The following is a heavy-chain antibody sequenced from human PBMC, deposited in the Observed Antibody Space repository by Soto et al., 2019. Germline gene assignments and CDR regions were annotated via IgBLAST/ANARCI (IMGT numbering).Heavy chain of an antibody. J-gene: IGHJ5*02. D-gene: IGHD4-17*01. Sequence: GGSLRLSCAASGFTFSSYGMHWVRQAPGKGLEWVAVISYDGSNKYYADSVKGRFTISRDNSKNTLYLQMNSLRAEDTAVYYCAKAADYGDHYNWFDPWGQGTLVTVSS. CDR3: AKAADYGDHYNWFDP. V-gene: IGHV3-30*18. CDR1: GFTFSSYG. CDR2: ISYDGSNK.